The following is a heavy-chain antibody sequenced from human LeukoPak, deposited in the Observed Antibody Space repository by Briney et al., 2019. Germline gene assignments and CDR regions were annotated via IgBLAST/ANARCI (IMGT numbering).Heavy chain of an antibody. CDR3: ARDLNQWLALYYFDY. CDR2: ISWNSGSI. Sequence: GGSLRLSCAASGFTFDDYAMHWVRQAPGKGLEWVSGISWNSGSIGYADSVKGRFTISRDNAKNSLYLQMNSLRAEDTAVYYCARDLNQWLALYYFDYWGQGTLVTVSS. J-gene: IGHJ4*02. D-gene: IGHD6-19*01. CDR1: GFTFDDYA. V-gene: IGHV3-9*01.